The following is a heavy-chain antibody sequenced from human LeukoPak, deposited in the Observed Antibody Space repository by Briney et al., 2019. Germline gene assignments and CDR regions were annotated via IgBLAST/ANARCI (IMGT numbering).Heavy chain of an antibody. D-gene: IGHD5-24*01. CDR1: GFTFSGSA. Sequence: GGSLKLSCVASGFTFSGSAVHWVRQASGKGLEWVGRISSKANSYATTYAASVNGRFTISRDDSKNTAYLQMNSLKTEDTAVYYCTPYRDRNWFDPWGQGTLVTVSS. CDR2: ISSKANSYAT. J-gene: IGHJ5*02. CDR3: TPYRDRNWFDP. V-gene: IGHV3-73*01.